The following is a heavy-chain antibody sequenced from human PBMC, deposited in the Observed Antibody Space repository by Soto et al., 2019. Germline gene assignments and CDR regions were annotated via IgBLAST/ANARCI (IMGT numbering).Heavy chain of an antibody. CDR3: ARVRVYGSGQRRGYYGMDV. V-gene: IGHV4-34*01. Sequence: PSATLSLTCAIYGASFSGYYCNWRCKPPGKGLEWIGEINHSGSTNYNPSLKSRVTISVDTSKNQFSLKLSSVTAADTAVYYCARVRVYGSGQRRGYYGMDVWGQGTTVT. J-gene: IGHJ6*02. D-gene: IGHD3-10*01. CDR2: INHSGST. CDR1: GASFSGYY.